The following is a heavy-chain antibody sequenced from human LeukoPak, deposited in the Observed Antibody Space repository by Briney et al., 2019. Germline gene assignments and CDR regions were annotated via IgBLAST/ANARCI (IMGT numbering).Heavy chain of an antibody. J-gene: IGHJ4*02. CDR2: ISWDGGST. Sequence: GGSMRLSCAASGFTFADNSMHWVRQAPGKGLEWDSPISWDGGSTHYADSVKGRFTISRDNSKNSPYLQMNSLRTEDTALYYCVKDMGAAAGPYYFDYWGQGTLVTVSS. V-gene: IGHV3-43*01. CDR3: VKDMGAAAGPYYFDY. CDR1: GFTFADNS. D-gene: IGHD6-13*01.